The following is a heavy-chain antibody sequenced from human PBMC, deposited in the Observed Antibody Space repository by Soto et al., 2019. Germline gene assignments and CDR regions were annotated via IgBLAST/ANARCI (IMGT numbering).Heavy chain of an antibody. D-gene: IGHD6-13*01. CDR2: VYNSGST. V-gene: IGHV4-59*01. Sequence: SETLSLTCTVSGGSISSNYWTWIRQPPGKGLEWIGYVYNSGSTNYNPSLKSRVTISEDTSKGQFSLKVNSMTAADTAVYYCARYRREAVAGYTLDNWGQGILVTVSS. CDR3: ARYRREAVAGYTLDN. J-gene: IGHJ4*02. CDR1: GGSISSNY.